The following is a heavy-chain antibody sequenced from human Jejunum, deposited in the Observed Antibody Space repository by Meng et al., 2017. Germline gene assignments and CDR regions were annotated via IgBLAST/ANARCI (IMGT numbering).Heavy chain of an antibody. D-gene: IGHD2-8*01. J-gene: IGHJ4*02. CDR1: GDSFTDYY. CDR2: IYYSGST. V-gene: IGHV4-30-4*08. Sequence: QLQLLQWGAGLLKPSETLSLTCTVYGDSFTDYYWNWIRQPPGKGLEWIGYIYYSGSTSYNPSLKSRVAISVDTSKNQFSLKLSSVTAADTAVYYCASNEDYWGQGTLVTVSS. CDR3: ASNEDY.